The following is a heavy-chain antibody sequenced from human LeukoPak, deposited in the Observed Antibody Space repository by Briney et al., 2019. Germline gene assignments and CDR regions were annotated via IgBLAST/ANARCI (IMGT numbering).Heavy chain of an antibody. V-gene: IGHV1-2*06. CDR3: ARVRDSTGYYHRDAFNI. CDR2: INPHSGGA. D-gene: IGHD3-22*01. Sequence: ASVKISCKVSGYTFTDYYMHWVRQAPGQGLEWMGRINPHSGGANYAQKFQGRVTMTRDTSISTAYLELSRLRSDDTAVYFCARVRDSTGYYHRDAFNIWGQGTLVTVSS. J-gene: IGHJ3*02. CDR1: GYTFTDYY.